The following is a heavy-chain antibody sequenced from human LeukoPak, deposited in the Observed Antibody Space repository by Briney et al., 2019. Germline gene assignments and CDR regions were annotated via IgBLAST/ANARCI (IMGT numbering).Heavy chain of an antibody. CDR1: GGSFSGYY. J-gene: IGHJ3*02. D-gene: IGHD3-9*01. Sequence: SETLSLTCAVYGGSFSGYYWSWIRQPPGKGLEWIGEINHSGSTNYNPSLKSRVTISVDTSKNQFSLKLSSVTAADTAVYYCARAIRWGYDILTGHTPDAFDIWGQGTMVTVSS. CDR3: ARAIRWGYDILTGHTPDAFDI. CDR2: INHSGST. V-gene: IGHV4-34*01.